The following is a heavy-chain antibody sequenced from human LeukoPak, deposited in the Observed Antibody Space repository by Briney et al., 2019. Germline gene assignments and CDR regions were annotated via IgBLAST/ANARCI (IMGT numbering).Heavy chain of an antibody. V-gene: IGHV4-59*01. J-gene: IGHJ4*02. Sequence: TTSETLSLTCTVSGGSISSYYWSWIRQPPGKGLEWIGYIYYSGSTNYNPSLKSRVTISVDTSKNQFSLKLSSVTAADTAVYYCARSEGYCSSTSCYNPPFDYWGQGTLVTVSS. CDR3: ARSEGYCSSTSCYNPPFDY. D-gene: IGHD2-2*02. CDR1: GGSISSYY. CDR2: IYYSGST.